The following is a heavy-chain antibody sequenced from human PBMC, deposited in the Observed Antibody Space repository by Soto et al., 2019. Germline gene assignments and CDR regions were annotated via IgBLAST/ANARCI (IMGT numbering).Heavy chain of an antibody. J-gene: IGHJ4*02. CDR1: GGCFSGHY. V-gene: IGHV4-34*01. CDR2: INHSGGT. D-gene: IGHD3-22*01. CDR3: ARGSVDTVDSSGFYEY. Sequence: SETVSLTCAVYGGCFSGHYWSWIRQPPGKGLEWIGEINHSGGTSYNPSLKSRVTISVDTSKSQFSLKLTSVTAADRAVYYCARGSVDTVDSSGFYEYWGKGTPVTVS.